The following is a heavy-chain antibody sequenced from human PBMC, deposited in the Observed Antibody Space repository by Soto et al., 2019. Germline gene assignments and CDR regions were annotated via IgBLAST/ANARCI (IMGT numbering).Heavy chain of an antibody. J-gene: IGHJ4*02. CDR3: ARDDYSNYEQFDY. Sequence: SVKVSCKASGGTFSSYTISWVRQAPGQGLEWMGRIIPILGIANYAQKFQGRVTITADKSTSTAYMELSSLRSEDTAVYYCARDDYSNYEQFDYWGQGTLVTAPQ. CDR2: IIPILGIA. V-gene: IGHV1-69*04. CDR1: GGTFSSYT. D-gene: IGHD4-4*01.